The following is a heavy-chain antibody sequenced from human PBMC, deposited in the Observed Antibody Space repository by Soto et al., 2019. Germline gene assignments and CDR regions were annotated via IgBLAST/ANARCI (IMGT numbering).Heavy chain of an antibody. V-gene: IGHV4-31*03. CDR2: IYYTGNT. CDR1: GGSISSGGYY. J-gene: IGHJ3*02. Sequence: PSETLSLTCTVSGGSISSGGYYWSWIRQHPEKGLEWIGYIYYTGNTYYNASLKSRVTISVDTSNNQFSLKLSSVTAADTAVYYCARVGISSAGAFDSWGQGTTVTVSS. D-gene: IGHD6-25*01. CDR3: ARVGISSAGAFDS.